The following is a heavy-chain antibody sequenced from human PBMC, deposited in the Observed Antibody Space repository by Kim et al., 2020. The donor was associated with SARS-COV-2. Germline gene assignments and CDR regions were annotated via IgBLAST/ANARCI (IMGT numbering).Heavy chain of an antibody. CDR3: ATDPPYYFGSGNY. V-gene: IGHV4-31*03. CDR2: IYYNGNT. J-gene: IGHJ4*01. Sequence: SETLSLTCTVSGGSISSGSYYWSWIRQHPGKGLEWIGYIYYNGNTYSNPSLKSRVTISIDTSKNQFSLKLSSVTAADTAVYYCATDPPYYFGSGNYWGHGNLVTVSS. D-gene: IGHD3-10*01. CDR1: GGSISSGSYY.